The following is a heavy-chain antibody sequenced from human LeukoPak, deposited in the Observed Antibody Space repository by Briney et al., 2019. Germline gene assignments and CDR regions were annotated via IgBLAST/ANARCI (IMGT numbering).Heavy chain of an antibody. Sequence: QTGGSLRLSCAPSGFTVSSSYLSWVRQAPGKGLEWVSVIYSDGSTYYADSVKGRFTISRDNSKNTLFLQMNSLRAEDTAGYYCARWVVATMFDYWGPGTLVTVSS. D-gene: IGHD5-12*01. CDR2: IYSDGST. J-gene: IGHJ4*02. CDR3: ARWVVATMFDY. CDR1: GFTVSSSY. V-gene: IGHV3-66*01.